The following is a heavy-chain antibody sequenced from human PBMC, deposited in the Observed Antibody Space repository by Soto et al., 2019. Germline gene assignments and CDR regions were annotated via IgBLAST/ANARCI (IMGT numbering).Heavy chain of an antibody. Sequence: SETLSLTCGVSGGTVASSHWRSWVRQSPGRGLEWIGNVYHTGDTNFNPSLQSRVTFSVDKSNNQFSLRLTSVTAADTAVYFCAREIVTAGGNNYFDPWGPGTLVTVSS. V-gene: IGHV4-4*02. CDR1: GGTVASSHW. D-gene: IGHD2-21*02. J-gene: IGHJ5*02. CDR2: VYHTGDT. CDR3: AREIVTAGGNNYFDP.